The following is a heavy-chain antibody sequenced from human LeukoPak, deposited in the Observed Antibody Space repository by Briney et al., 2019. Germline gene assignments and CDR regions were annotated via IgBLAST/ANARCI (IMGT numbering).Heavy chain of an antibody. CDR3: ARAGWIITSGIDY. D-gene: IGHD3-10*01. J-gene: IGHJ4*02. V-gene: IGHV4-38-2*01. CDR1: GYSISRGYY. CDR2: IYHTGST. Sequence: SETLSLTCGVSGYSISRGYYWAWIRQPPGKGLEWIGAIYHTGSTYYTPSLGSRVTISVDTSKNEFSLNLNSVTAADTAVYYCARAGWIITSGIDYWGQGALVTVSS.